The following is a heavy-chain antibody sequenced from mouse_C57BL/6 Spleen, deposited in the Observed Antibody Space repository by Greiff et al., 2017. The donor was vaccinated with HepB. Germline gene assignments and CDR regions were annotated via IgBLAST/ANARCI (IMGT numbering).Heavy chain of an antibody. Sequence: VQLQQSGAELVRPGASVKLSCTASGFNIKDDYMHWVKQRPEQGLEWIGWIVPENGDTEYASKFQGKATITADTSSNTAYLQLSSLTSEDTAVYYCTYYYGSSLWGQGTTLTVAS. V-gene: IGHV14-4*01. CDR3: TYYYGSSL. CDR2: IVPENGDT. D-gene: IGHD1-1*01. CDR1: GFNIKDDY. J-gene: IGHJ2*01.